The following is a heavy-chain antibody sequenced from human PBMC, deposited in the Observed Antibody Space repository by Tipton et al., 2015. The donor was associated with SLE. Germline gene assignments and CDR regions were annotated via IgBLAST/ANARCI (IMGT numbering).Heavy chain of an antibody. CDR1: GDSISSGSYY. J-gene: IGHJ4*02. CDR3: VVSVDMVAMFDY. Sequence: TLSLTCTVSGDSISSGSYYWSWIRQPAGKGLEWIGRIYTSGSTDYNPSLKSRVTISVDASKNQFFLKLSSVTAADTAVYYCVVSVDMVAMFDYWGLGNMVTVSS. V-gene: IGHV4-61*02. CDR2: IYTSGST. D-gene: IGHD5-12*01.